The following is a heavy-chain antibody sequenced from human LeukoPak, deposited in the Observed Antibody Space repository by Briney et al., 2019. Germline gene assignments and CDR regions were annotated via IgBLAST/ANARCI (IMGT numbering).Heavy chain of an antibody. V-gene: IGHV1-69*04. Sequence: SVKVSFKASGGTFSSYAISWVRQAPGQGLEWMGRIIPIFGIANYAQKFQGRVTITADKSTSTAYMELSSLRSEDTAVYYCARDNWNYGGWFDPWGQGTLVTVSS. CDR2: IIPIFGIA. CDR3: ARDNWNYGGWFDP. J-gene: IGHJ5*02. D-gene: IGHD1-7*01. CDR1: GGTFSSYA.